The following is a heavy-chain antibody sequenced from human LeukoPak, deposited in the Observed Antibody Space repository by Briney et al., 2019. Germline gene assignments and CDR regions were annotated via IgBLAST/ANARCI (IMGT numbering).Heavy chain of an antibody. CDR1: GGSISSSSYY. CDR2: IYYSGST. J-gene: IGHJ4*02. CDR3: ASTTGTSPPTN. Sequence: PSETLSLTCTVSGGSISSSSYYWSWIRQPPGKGLEWIGYIYYSGSTNYNPSLKSRVTISVDTSKNQFSLKLSSVTAADTAVYYCASTTGTSPPTNWGQGTLVTVSS. V-gene: IGHV4-61*01. D-gene: IGHD1-1*01.